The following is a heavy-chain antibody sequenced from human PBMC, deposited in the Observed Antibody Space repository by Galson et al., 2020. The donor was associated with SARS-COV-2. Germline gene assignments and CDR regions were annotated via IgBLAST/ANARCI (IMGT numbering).Heavy chain of an antibody. D-gene: IGHD3-22*01. CDR2: ISYSGENT. Sequence: TGGTLRLSCAASGFTFSGSAMSWVRQAPGKGLEWVSDISYSGENTFYADSVKGRFTISRDNSKNTLFLQMNSLTADDTALYYCARVGDSMGWSEFDRWGQGVLVTGSS. CDR3: ARVGDSMGWSEFDR. J-gene: IGHJ5*02. CDR1: GFTFSGSA. V-gene: IGHV3-23*01.